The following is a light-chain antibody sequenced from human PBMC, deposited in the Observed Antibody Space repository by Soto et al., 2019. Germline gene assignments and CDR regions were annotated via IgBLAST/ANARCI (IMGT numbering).Light chain of an antibody. CDR3: QQYFSAHLT. J-gene: IGKJ4*01. Sequence: DIVMTQSPDSLAVFLGERATINCKSSQSLLNSANDKIHLAWYQQKPGQPPKLLIWRASTRDSGVPDRFSGSGSGTDFTLTINSLQAEDVATYYGQQYFSAHLTFCGGTKVEI. CDR1: QSLLNSANDKIH. CDR2: RAS. V-gene: IGKV4-1*01.